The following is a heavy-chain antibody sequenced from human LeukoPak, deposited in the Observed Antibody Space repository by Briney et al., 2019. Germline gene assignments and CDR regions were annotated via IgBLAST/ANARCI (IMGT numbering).Heavy chain of an antibody. D-gene: IGHD6-19*01. Sequence: ASVKVSCKASGYTFTGYYMHWVRQAPGQGLEWMGWINPNSGGTNYAQKFQGRVTMTRDTSIGTAYMELSRLRSDDTAVYYCARGIAVAGIGGDYYFDYWGQGTLVTVSS. V-gene: IGHV1-2*02. CDR1: GYTFTGYY. CDR3: ARGIAVAGIGGDYYFDY. J-gene: IGHJ4*02. CDR2: INPNSGGT.